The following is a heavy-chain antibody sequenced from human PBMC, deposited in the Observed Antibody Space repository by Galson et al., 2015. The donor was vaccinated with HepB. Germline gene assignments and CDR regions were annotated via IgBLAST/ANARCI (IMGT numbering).Heavy chain of an antibody. CDR3: AKDSRLKNPNHFVDL. Sequence: SLRLSCAGSGFTFSAYGIHWVRQIPGKGLEWVAVIWHDGSKKDYGDSVKGRFSVSRDNSKNTVFLQLSDLRAEDTAVYFCAKDSRLKNPNHFVDLWGQGTLVTVSS. J-gene: IGHJ5*02. CDR2: IWHDGSKK. V-gene: IGHV3-33*06. D-gene: IGHD1-14*01. CDR1: GFTFSAYG.